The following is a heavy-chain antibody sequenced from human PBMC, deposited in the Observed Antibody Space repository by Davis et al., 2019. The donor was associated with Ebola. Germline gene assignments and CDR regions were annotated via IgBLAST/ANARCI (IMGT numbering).Heavy chain of an antibody. CDR1: GFTFSSYA. CDR2: ISGSGGST. D-gene: IGHD2-2*02. Sequence: GESLKISCAASGFTFSSYAMSWVRQAPGKGLEWVSAISGSGGSTYYADSVKGRFTISRDNSKNTLYLQMNSLRAEDTAVYYCAKDRGYCSSTSCYTWFDPWGQGTLATVSS. V-gene: IGHV3-23*01. J-gene: IGHJ5*02. CDR3: AKDRGYCSSTSCYTWFDP.